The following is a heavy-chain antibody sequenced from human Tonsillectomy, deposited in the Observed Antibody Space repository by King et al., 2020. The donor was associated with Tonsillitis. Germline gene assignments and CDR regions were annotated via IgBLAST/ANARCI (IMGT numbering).Heavy chain of an antibody. V-gene: IGHV1-3*01. CDR1: GYTFTSYA. Sequence: QLVQSGADVKKPGASVKVSCKASGYTFTSYAIHWVRQAPGQRLEWMGWINAGNCNTKYSQKFQGRVTISRDTSASTAYMEVSSLRSEDTAVYYCARDLHREYYFYYMDVWGKGTTVTVSS. CDR3: ARDLHREYYFYYMDV. J-gene: IGHJ6*03. CDR2: INAGNCNT.